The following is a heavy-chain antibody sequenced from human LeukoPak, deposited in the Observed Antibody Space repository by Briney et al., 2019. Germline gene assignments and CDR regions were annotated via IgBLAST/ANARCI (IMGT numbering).Heavy chain of an antibody. D-gene: IGHD2-2*01. J-gene: IGHJ4*02. Sequence: PSQTLSLTCTVSGGSISSGSYYWSWIRQPAGKGLEWIGRIYTRGSIDYNPSLKSRVTVSLDTSKNQFSLKLSSVTAADTAVYYCARDRSDQLPYPLALGYWGQGTLVTVSS. CDR2: IYTRGSI. CDR1: GGSISSGSYY. CDR3: ARDRSDQLPYPLALGY. V-gene: IGHV4-61*02.